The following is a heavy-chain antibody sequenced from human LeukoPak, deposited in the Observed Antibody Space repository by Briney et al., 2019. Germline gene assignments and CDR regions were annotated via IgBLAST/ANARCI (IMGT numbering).Heavy chain of an antibody. J-gene: IGHJ4*02. CDR2: ISGSGDNT. Sequence: GGSLRLSCATSGFTFSSYSMSWVRQPPGKGLEWVSGISGSGDNTYYADSVKGRFTISRDNSKKTLYLHLNSLRVEDAAVYYCAKDGYSSIPGFHFEYWGQGTPVTVSS. CDR1: GFTFSSYS. V-gene: IGHV3-23*01. CDR3: AKDGYSSIPGFHFEY. D-gene: IGHD6-13*01.